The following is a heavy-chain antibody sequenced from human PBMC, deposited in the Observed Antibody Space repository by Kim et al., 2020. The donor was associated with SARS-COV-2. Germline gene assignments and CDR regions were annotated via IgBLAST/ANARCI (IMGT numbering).Heavy chain of an antibody. CDR2: SI. J-gene: IGHJ4*02. Sequence: SINYADSVKGRFTVSRDNAKSTLYLEMSRLRAVDTAVYYCARGSSTSCYDWGQGALVTVSS. D-gene: IGHD2-2*01. V-gene: IGHV3-74*01. CDR3: ARGSSTSCYD.